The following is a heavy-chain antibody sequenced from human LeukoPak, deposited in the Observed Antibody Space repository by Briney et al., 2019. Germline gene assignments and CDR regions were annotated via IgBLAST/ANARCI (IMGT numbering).Heavy chain of an antibody. CDR3: ARRLTAMATPLDY. Sequence: PSETLSLTCSVSGDSISTSSYYWGWIRQPPGKGLEWIGTIYYSGSTYYNPSLTSRVTISVDTSKNQFSLKLSSVTAADTAVYYCARRLTAMATPLDYWGQGTLVTVSS. CDR1: GDSISTSSYY. D-gene: IGHD5-18*01. J-gene: IGHJ4*02. CDR2: IYYSGST. V-gene: IGHV4-39*01.